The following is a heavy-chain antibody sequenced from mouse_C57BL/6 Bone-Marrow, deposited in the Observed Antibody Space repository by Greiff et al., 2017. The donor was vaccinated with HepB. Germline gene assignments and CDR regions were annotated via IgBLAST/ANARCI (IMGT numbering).Heavy chain of an antibody. Sequence: QVQLQQSGAELARPGASVKLSCKASGYTFTSYGISWVKQRTGQGLEWIGEIYPRSGNTYYNEKFKGKATLTVDKSSSTAYMQLSSLTSEDSAVYYCSPGSSYAAMDYWGQGTSVTVSS. CDR3: SPGSSYAAMDY. J-gene: IGHJ4*01. V-gene: IGHV1-81*01. D-gene: IGHD1-1*01. CDR2: IYPRSGNT. CDR1: GYTFTSYG.